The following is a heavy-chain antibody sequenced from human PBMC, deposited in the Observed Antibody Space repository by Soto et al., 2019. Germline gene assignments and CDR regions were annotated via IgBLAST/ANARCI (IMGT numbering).Heavy chain of an antibody. CDR2: IIPIFGTA. V-gene: IGHV1-69*13. CDR1: GGTFSSYA. J-gene: IGHJ5*02. CDR3: ARAWRTSSGSYYNRDWFDP. Sequence: ASVKVSCKASGGTFSSYAISWVRQAPGQGLEWMGGIIPIFGTANYAQKFQGRVTITADESTSTAYMEQSSLRSEDTAVYYCARAWRTSSGSYYNRDWFDPCGQGTLVTVSS. D-gene: IGHD3-10*01.